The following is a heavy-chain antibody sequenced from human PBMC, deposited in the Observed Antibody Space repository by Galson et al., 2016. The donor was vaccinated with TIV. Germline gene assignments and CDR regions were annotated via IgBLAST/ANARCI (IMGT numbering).Heavy chain of an antibody. Sequence: SLRLSCAASGFDFSNHAMSWVRQAPGEGLQWVSSISGGGGGRYYADSVQGRFTISRDISKTTLYLDMDSLRADDTALYYCAKDRTPGSSAWYFDYWGRGTTVIASS. CDR3: AKDRTPGSSAWYFDY. J-gene: IGHJ4*01. D-gene: IGHD6-19*01. CDR2: ISGGGGGR. CDR1: GFDFSNHA. V-gene: IGHV3-23*01.